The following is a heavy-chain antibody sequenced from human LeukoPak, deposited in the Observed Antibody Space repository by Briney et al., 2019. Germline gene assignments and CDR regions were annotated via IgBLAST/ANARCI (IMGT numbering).Heavy chain of an antibody. D-gene: IGHD3-16*02. CDR3: ARDISYTAFDI. J-gene: IGHJ3*02. Sequence: GGSLRLSCAASGFTFTAYTINWVRQAPGKRLEWVSSTSSGNYIYYADSMKGRFTISRDNPKNSVYLQMNSLRADDTAVYYCARDISYTAFDIWGQGTMVTVSS. V-gene: IGHV3-21*01. CDR1: GFTFTAYT. CDR2: TSSGNYI.